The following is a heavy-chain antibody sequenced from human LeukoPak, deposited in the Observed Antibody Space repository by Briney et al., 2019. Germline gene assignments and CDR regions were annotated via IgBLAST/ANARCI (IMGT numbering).Heavy chain of an antibody. CDR1: GFTFSSYS. J-gene: IGHJ4*02. CDR2: ISSSSSYI. V-gene: IGHV3-21*01. CDR3: ARDQSSGWYDY. D-gene: IGHD6-19*01. Sequence: GGSLGLSCAASGFTFSSYSMNWVRQAPGKGLEWVSSISSSSSYIYYADSVKGRFTISRDNAKNSLYLQMNSLRAEDTAVYYCARDQSSGWYDYWGQGTLVTVSS.